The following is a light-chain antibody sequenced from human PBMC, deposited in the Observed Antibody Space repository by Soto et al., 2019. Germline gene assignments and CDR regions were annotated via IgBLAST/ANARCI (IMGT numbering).Light chain of an antibody. V-gene: IGKV1-13*02. CDR2: DAS. CDR1: QGISSA. Sequence: AIQLTQSPSSLSASVGDRVTITCRASQGISSALAWYQQKPGKAPKLLIYDASSLESGVPSRFSGSESGTDFTLTISSLQPEDFATYYCQQGYSSRWTSGRGTKVEI. CDR3: QQGYSSRWT. J-gene: IGKJ1*01.